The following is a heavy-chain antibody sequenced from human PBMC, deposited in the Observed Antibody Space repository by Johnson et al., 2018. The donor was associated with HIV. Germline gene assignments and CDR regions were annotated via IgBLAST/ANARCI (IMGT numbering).Heavy chain of an antibody. CDR2: ISWNSGSI. V-gene: IGHV3-9*01. D-gene: IGHD1-14*01. Sequence: VHLVESGGGLVQPGRSLRLSCAASGFTFDDYAMHWVRQAPGKGLEWVSGISWNSGSIGYADSVKGRFPISRDNAKNSLYLQMNSLRADDTAVYYCARVPQTTSPLFAFDIWGQGTMVTVSS. J-gene: IGHJ3*02. CDR1: GFTFDDYA. CDR3: ARVPQTTSPLFAFDI.